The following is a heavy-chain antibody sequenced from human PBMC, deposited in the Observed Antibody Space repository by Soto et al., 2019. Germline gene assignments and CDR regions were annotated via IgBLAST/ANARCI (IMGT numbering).Heavy chain of an antibody. CDR2: IYRGDSDT. V-gene: IGHV5-51*01. J-gene: IGHJ6*02. Sequence: GESLKISWKGSGYSFTSDWIGWGRQGPGKGLEWMGSIYRGDSDTRYSPSFQGQVTISVDKSISTAYLQWSSLKASDTAMYYCARTESGYSYGFADVWGQGTTVTVSS. D-gene: IGHD5-18*01. CDR1: GYSFTSDW. CDR3: ARTESGYSYGFADV.